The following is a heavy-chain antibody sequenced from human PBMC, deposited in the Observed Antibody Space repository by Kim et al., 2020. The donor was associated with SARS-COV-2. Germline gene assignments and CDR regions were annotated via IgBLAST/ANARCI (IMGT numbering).Heavy chain of an antibody. J-gene: IGHJ6*03. V-gene: IGHV3-21*01. D-gene: IGHD3-16*01. CDR3: ARKNMNYYYYDMDV. Sequence: SVTGRFTISRDNAKTTLYLQMNSLRAEDTAVSYCARKNMNYYYYDMDVWGKGTTVTVSS.